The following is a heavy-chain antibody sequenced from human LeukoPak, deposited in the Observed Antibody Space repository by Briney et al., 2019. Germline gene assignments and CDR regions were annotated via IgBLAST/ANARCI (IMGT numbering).Heavy chain of an antibody. D-gene: IGHD1-1*01. CDR2: IIPIFGTA. CDR1: GGTFSSYA. CDR3: ATVGNGGDAFDI. J-gene: IGHJ3*02. Sequence: ASVKVSCKASGGTFSSYAISWVRQAPGQGLEWMGRIIPIFGTANYAQKFQGRVTITTDESTSTAYMELSSLRSEDTAVYYCATVGNGGDAFDIWGQGTMVTGSS. V-gene: IGHV1-69*05.